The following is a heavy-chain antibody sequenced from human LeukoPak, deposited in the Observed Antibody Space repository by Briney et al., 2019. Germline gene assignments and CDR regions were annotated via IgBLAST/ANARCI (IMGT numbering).Heavy chain of an antibody. CDR2: IYYSGST. D-gene: IGHD1-26*01. V-gene: IGHV4-59*01. CDR1: GGSISSYY. CDR3: ARGVGYYYYYMDV. J-gene: IGHJ6*03. Sequence: SETLSLTCTVSGGSISSYYWSWIRQPPGKGLEWIGYIYYSGSTNYNPSLKSRVTISVDTSKNQFSLKLSSVTAADTAVYYCARGVGYYYYYMDVWGKGTTVTISS.